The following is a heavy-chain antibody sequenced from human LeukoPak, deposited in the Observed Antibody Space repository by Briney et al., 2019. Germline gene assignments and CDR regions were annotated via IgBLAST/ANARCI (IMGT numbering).Heavy chain of an antibody. Sequence: PGGSLRLSCAASGFTFSSYAMHWVRQAPGKGLEWVAFIRYDGRNKYYADSVKGRFTISRDNAKNSLYLQMSSLRAEDTALYLCAGGDRNGWYFYYWGQGTLVTVSS. J-gene: IGHJ4*02. CDR3: AGGDRNGWYFYY. CDR2: IRYDGRNK. D-gene: IGHD6-19*01. CDR1: GFTFSSYA. V-gene: IGHV3-30*02.